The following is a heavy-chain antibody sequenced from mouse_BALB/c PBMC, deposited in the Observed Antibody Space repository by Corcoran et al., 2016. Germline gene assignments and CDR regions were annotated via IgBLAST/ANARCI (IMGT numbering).Heavy chain of an antibody. CDR3: ARRGDDGRFDY. V-gene: IGHV14-3*02. Sequence: EVQLQQSGAELVQPGASVKLSCTASGFNITDIYMHWVKQRPEQGLEWIGRIDPANGNTKYDPKCQGKATITADTPFNTAYLQLSSLTSEDTAVYYCARRGDDGRFDYCGPGTALTVSS. D-gene: IGHD2-12*01. CDR2: IDPANGNT. CDR1: GFNITDIY. J-gene: IGHJ2*01.